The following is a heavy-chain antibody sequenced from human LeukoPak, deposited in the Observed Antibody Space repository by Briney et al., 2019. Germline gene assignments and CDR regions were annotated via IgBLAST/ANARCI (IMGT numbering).Heavy chain of an antibody. Sequence: PGGSLRLSCAASHFVFSDHYMSWVRQALGKGLEWVAYISSGGDSILYADSVRGRFAISRDNAKNSLYLQINSLRVEDTAVYYCVREMDGEYASGTLFDLWGQGNMVTVSS. D-gene: IGHD3-10*01. J-gene: IGHJ4*02. CDR3: VREMDGEYASGTLFDL. CDR1: HFVFSDHY. CDR2: ISSGGDSI. V-gene: IGHV3-11*01.